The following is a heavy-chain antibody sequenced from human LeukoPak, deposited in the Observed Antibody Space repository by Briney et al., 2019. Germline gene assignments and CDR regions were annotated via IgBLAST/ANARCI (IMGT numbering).Heavy chain of an antibody. J-gene: IGHJ4*02. CDR2: IYPGDSDT. V-gene: IGHV5-51*01. D-gene: IGHD6-6*01. CDR3: VSGIGSSSSGFIDY. Sequence: GESLKTSCKGSGYSFTSYWIGWVRQMPGKGLEWMGIIYPGDSDTRYSPSFQGQVTISADKSISTAYLQWSTLQASDTAKYYCVSGIGSSSSGFIDYWGQGTLVTVSS. CDR1: GYSFTSYW.